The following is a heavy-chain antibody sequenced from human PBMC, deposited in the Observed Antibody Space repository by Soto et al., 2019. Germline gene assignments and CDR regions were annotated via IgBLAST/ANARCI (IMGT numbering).Heavy chain of an antibody. CDR1: GFTFSSYA. J-gene: IGHJ3*02. CDR2: ISGSGATT. CDR3: ARLTVTTSDDAFDI. D-gene: IGHD4-17*01. Sequence: EVQLLESGGGLVQPGGSLRLSCAASGFTFSSYAMSWVRQAPGKGLEWVSLISGSGATTDYADSVKGRFTISTDNSKNTRYLQMNSLRVEDTAVYYCARLTVTTSDDAFDIWGQGTMVTVSS. V-gene: IGHV3-23*01.